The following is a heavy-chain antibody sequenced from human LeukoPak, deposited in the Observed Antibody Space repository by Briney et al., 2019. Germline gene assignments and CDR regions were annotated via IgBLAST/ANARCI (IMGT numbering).Heavy chain of an antibody. CDR2: INSDGSTL. CDR1: GFTFSSSS. J-gene: IGHJ4*02. CDR3: ARSLLGIGEY. V-gene: IGHV3-74*01. D-gene: IGHD3-10*01. Sequence: PGKSLRLSCTASGFTFSSSSMHWVRQAPGKGLVWVARINSDGSTLNYAHSVKGRFTVSRDNAKNTLYLQMDSLRAEDTAVYYCARSLLGIGEYWGQGTLVTVSS.